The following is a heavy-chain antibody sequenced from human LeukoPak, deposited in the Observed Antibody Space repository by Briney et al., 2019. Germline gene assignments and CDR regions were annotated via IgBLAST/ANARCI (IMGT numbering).Heavy chain of an antibody. CDR3: ARDIVGATNGY. J-gene: IGHJ4*02. CDR1: GCTFTSYY. Sequence: ASVKVSCKASGCTFTSYYDKWVRQATGQGLEGMVWSNPNSGNTVYAQKFQGRVTMTRNTSISTAYMEQSSLRSEDMAVYYSARDIVGATNGYWGQGTLVTVSS. V-gene: IGHV1-8*01. D-gene: IGHD1-26*01. CDR2: SNPNSGNT.